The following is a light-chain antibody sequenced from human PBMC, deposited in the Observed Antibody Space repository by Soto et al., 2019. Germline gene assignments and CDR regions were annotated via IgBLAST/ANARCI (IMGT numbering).Light chain of an antibody. Sequence: EIVLTQSPGTLSLSPGERATLSCRASQSVSSSYLAWYQQKPGQAPRLLIYGASSRATGIPDRFSGSGSGTEFTLTISRLEPEDFAVYYCQQYGSSPFTFCPGTKVDIK. J-gene: IGKJ3*01. V-gene: IGKV3-20*01. CDR2: GAS. CDR1: QSVSSSY. CDR3: QQYGSSPFT.